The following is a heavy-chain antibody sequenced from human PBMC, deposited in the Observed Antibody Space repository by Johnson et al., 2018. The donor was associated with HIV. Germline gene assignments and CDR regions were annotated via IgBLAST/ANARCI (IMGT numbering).Heavy chain of an antibody. D-gene: IGHD3-3*01. V-gene: IGHV3-23*04. CDR3: AKGISITIFGVVPSAFDI. CDR1: GFTFSNYD. CDR2: ISGSGGGT. Sequence: MLLVESGGGVVQPGRSLRLSCAASGFTFSNYDIHWVRQAPGKGLEWVSSISGSGGGTYYADSVKGRFTISRDNSKNTLYLQMNSLRAEDTAVYYCAKGISITIFGVVPSAFDIWGQGTMVTVSS. J-gene: IGHJ3*02.